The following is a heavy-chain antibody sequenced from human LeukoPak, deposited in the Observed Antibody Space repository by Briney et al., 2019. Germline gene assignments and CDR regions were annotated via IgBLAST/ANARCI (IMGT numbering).Heavy chain of an antibody. Sequence: GESLKISCKTSGYSFTTYWIGWVRQMPGKGLEWMGIIFPSDSDTTYSPSFQGQVTISADKSISTAYLQWSSLKASDTAMYYCARQGEPFTIFGVENYFEFWGQGTLVTVSS. CDR2: IFPSDSDT. CDR3: ARQGEPFTIFGVENYFEF. V-gene: IGHV5-51*01. D-gene: IGHD3-3*01. J-gene: IGHJ4*02. CDR1: GYSFTTYW.